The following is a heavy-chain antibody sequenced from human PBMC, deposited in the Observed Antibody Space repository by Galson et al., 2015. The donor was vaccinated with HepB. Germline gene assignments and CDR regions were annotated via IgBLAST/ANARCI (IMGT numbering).Heavy chain of an antibody. D-gene: IGHD6-13*01. V-gene: IGHV3-33*01. CDR1: GFIFSSYG. J-gene: IGHJ4*02. Sequence: LRLSCAASGFIFSSYGMHWVRQAPGKGLEWVAVIWYDGSNKYYADSVKGRFTISRDNSKNTLYLQMNSLRAEDTAVYYCARDQSSWPLDYWGQGTLVTVSS. CDR3: ARDQSSWPLDY. CDR2: IWYDGSNK.